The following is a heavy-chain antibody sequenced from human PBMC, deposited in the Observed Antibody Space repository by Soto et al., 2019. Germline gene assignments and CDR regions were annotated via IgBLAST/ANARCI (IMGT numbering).Heavy chain of an antibody. D-gene: IGHD3-10*01. J-gene: IGHJ5*02. CDR1: GGSISSSSYY. CDR2: TYYSGST. CDR3: AGRQLLWFPHGLGWFDP. Sequence: QLQLQESGPGLVKPSETLSLTCTVSGGSISSSSYYWGWIRQPPGKGLAWIGSTYYSGSTYYNPSLMSRVTISVDTSKNQFSLKLSSVTAADTSVYYCAGRQLLWFPHGLGWFDPWGQGTLVTVSS. V-gene: IGHV4-39*01.